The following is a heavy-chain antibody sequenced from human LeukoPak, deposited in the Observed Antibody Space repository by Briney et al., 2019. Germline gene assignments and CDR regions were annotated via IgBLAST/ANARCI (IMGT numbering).Heavy chain of an antibody. J-gene: IGHJ5*02. CDR2: IYTSGST. Sequence: SNTLSLTCTVSGDTISGYYWSWMRQPAGKGLEWIGRIYTSGSTNYNPSLKSRVTMSVDTSKNQFSLKLSSVTAADTAVYYCARSIVGATPWFDRWGQGTLVTVSS. CDR3: ARSIVGATPWFDR. V-gene: IGHV4-4*07. CDR1: GDTISGYY. D-gene: IGHD1-26*01.